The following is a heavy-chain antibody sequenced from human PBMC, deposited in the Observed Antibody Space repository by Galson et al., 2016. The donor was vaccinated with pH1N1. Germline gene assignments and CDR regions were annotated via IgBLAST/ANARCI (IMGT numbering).Heavy chain of an antibody. CDR3: ATDYYFDGNPLFDP. V-gene: IGHV1-24*01. Sequence: SVKVSCKVTGYTLTKVSMHWVRQAPGKGLEWMGSFDPEDGETLYAKKFQGRLTMTEDSSTDTAYMELNTLRSEDTAVYYCATDYYFDGNPLFDPWGQGTLVTVSS. CDR2: FDPEDGET. D-gene: IGHD3-22*01. J-gene: IGHJ5*02. CDR1: GYTLTKVS.